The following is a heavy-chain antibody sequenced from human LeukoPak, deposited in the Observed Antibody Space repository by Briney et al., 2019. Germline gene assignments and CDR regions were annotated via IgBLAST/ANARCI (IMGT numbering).Heavy chain of an antibody. CDR2: TSDRGDYT. CDR1: GFTFSSYA. V-gene: IGHV3-23*01. CDR3: ARKAQYNGHYPLDY. J-gene: IGHJ4*02. Sequence: GGSLRLSCAASGFTFSSYAMSWVRQAPGKGLEWVSGTSDRGDYTYYADSVKGRSTISRDSSKNTLFLQMNSLRAEDTALYFCARKAQYNGHYPLDYWGQGTLVTDSS. D-gene: IGHD1-7*01.